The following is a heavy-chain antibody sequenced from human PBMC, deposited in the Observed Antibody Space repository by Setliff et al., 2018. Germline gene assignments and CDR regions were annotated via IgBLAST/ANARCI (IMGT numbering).Heavy chain of an antibody. V-gene: IGHV1-69*10. CDR2: IIPILGIA. CDR1: GGTFSSYA. J-gene: IGHJ4*02. Sequence: SVKVSCKASGGTFSSYAISWVRQAPGQGLEWMGGIIPILGIANYAQKFQGRVTITADESTSTAYMELRSLRSDDTAVYYCARGVAVAGTSWDYWGQGTLVTVS. CDR3: ARGVAVAGTSWDY. D-gene: IGHD6-19*01.